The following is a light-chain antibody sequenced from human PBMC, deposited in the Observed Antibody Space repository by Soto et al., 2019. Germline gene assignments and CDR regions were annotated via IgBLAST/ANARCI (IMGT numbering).Light chain of an antibody. CDR3: NSYRQSTTLV. CDR2: EVS. CDR1: SSDVGGYNS. J-gene: IGLJ1*01. V-gene: IGLV2-14*01. Sequence: QSVLTQPASVSGSPGQSITISCTGTSSDVGGYNSVSWFQQHPSKAPKLIIYEVSHRPSGVSIRFSGSKSGNTASLTIAGLQAEDEADYYCNSYRQSTTLVFGTGTKLTVL.